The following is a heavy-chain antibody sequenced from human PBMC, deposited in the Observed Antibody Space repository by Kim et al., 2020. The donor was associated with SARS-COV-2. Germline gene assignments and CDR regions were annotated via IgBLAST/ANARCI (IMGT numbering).Heavy chain of an antibody. V-gene: IGHV1-69*13. CDR1: GGTFSSYA. CDR2: IIPIFGTA. Sequence: SVKVSCKASGGTFSSYAISWVRQAPGQGLEWMGGIIPIFGTANYAQKFQGRVTITADESTSTAYMELSSLRSEDTAVYYCARVSYSSSWYWSRATQNWFDPWGQGTLVTVSS. J-gene: IGHJ5*02. D-gene: IGHD6-13*01. CDR3: ARVSYSSSWYWSRATQNWFDP.